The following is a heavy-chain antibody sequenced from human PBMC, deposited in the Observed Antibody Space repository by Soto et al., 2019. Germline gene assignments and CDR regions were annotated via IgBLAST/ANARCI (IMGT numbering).Heavy chain of an antibody. CDR2: IKSKTDGGTT. J-gene: IGHJ6*03. CDR1: GFTFSNAW. CDR3: YSQDIVVVPAAMNYYYYYMDV. V-gene: IGHV3-15*01. D-gene: IGHD2-2*01. Sequence: GSLRLSCAASGFTFSNAWMSWVRQAPGKGLEWVGRIKSKTDGGTTDYAAPVKGRFTISRDDSKNTLYLQMNSLKTEDTAVYYCYSQDIVVVPAAMNYYYYYMDVWGKGTTVTVSS.